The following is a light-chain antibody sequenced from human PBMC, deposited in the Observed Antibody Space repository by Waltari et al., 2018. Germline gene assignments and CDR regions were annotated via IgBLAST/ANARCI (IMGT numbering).Light chain of an antibody. CDR2: DTS. CDR1: QSISSY. CDR3: QQSYSSFS. J-gene: IGKJ4*01. Sequence: DIQMTQSPSSLSASVGDRVTITCRASQSISSYLRWYQRKPGKAPKLLIYDTSTLQSGVPLRFSGSGSGTDFTLTIISLQPEDFATYWCQQSYSSFSFGGGTKVEIK. V-gene: IGKV1-39*01.